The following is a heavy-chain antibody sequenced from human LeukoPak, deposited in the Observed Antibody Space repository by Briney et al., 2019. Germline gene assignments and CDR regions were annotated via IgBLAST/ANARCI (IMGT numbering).Heavy chain of an antibody. V-gene: IGHV3-30*18. CDR3: AKPWGYCSSTSCPLNWFDP. Sequence: GGSLRLSCAASGFTFSSYGMHWVRQAPGKGLEWVAVISYDGSNKYYADSVKGRFTISRDNSKNTLYLHMNSLRAEDTAVYYCAKPWGYCSSTSCPLNWFDPWGQGTLVTVSS. CDR1: GFTFSSYG. D-gene: IGHD2-2*01. CDR2: ISYDGSNK. J-gene: IGHJ5*02.